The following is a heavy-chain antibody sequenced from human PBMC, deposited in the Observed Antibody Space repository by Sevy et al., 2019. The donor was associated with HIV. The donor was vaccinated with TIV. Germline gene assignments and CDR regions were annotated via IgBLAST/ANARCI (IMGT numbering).Heavy chain of an antibody. V-gene: IGHV3-33*01. D-gene: IGHD6-19*01. Sequence: GGSLRLSCAASGFTFSSYGMHWVRQAPGKGLEWVAIKWYDGSNKKYADSVKGRFSISRDNSKNTLYLQMNSLRAEDTAVYYCAREGIAVAGIGYYFDYWGQGTLVTVSS. CDR1: GFTFSSYG. J-gene: IGHJ4*02. CDR3: AREGIAVAGIGYYFDY. CDR2: KWYDGSNK.